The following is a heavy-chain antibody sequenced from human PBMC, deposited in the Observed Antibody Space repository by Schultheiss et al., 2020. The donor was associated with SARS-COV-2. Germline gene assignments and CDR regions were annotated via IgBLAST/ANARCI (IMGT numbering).Heavy chain of an antibody. CDR1: GGSISSYY. CDR2: IYTSGST. D-gene: IGHD1-26*01. CDR3: AREGSIVGATRPDAFDI. J-gene: IGHJ3*02. V-gene: IGHV4-4*07. Sequence: SQTLSLTCTVSGGSISSYYWSWIRQPAGKGLEWIGRIYTSGSTNYNPSLKSRVTMSVDTSKNQFSLKLSSVTAADTAVYYCAREGSIVGATRPDAFDIWGQGTMVTVSS.